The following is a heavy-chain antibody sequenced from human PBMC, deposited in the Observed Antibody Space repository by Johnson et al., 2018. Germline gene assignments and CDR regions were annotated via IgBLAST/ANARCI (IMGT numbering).Heavy chain of an antibody. CDR3: ARGGWYYFDY. CDR2: IKQDGSDK. J-gene: IGHJ4*02. Sequence: VQLVQSGGGLVQPGGSLRLSCVASGFTLSTYWMSWVRQAPGKGLEWVANIKQDGSDKYYMDSVKGRFTISRDNAQNSLFLQMNGLKAEDTAVYYCARGGWYYFDYWGQRTLVTVSS. V-gene: IGHV3-7*01. D-gene: IGHD6-19*01. CDR1: GFTLSTYW.